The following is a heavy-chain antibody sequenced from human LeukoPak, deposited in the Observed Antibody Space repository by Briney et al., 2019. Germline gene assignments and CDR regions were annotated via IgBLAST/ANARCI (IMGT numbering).Heavy chain of an antibody. CDR3: AKGVKWLVPPILDI. V-gene: IGHV3-53*01. J-gene: IGHJ3*02. CDR1: GFTVSSNY. D-gene: IGHD6-19*01. Sequence: GGSLRLSCAASGFTVSSNYMSWVRQAPGKGLEWVSVIYSGGSTYYADSVKGRFTISRDNSKNTLYLQMNSLRAEDTAGYYCAKGVKWLVPPILDIWGQGTMVTVSS. CDR2: IYSGGST.